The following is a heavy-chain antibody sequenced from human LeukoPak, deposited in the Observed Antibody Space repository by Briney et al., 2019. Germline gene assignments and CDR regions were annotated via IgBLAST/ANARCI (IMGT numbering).Heavy chain of an antibody. V-gene: IGHV3-7*01. Sequence: GESLRLSCAASGFTFSNYAILWVRQAPGRGLEWVANINTDGSEEYYVDSVKGRFIISRDNARNSLYLQMNSLRAEDTAVYYCARDPAAWDYWGQGALVTVSS. CDR2: INTDGSEE. CDR1: GFTFSNYA. J-gene: IGHJ4*02. D-gene: IGHD6-13*01. CDR3: ARDPAAWDY.